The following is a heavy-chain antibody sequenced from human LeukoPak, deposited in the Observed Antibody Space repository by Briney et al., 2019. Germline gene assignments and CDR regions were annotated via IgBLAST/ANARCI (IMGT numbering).Heavy chain of an antibody. J-gene: IGHJ4*02. CDR2: ISGSGGST. CDR1: GFTFSSYA. V-gene: IGHV3-23*01. D-gene: IGHD3-10*01. CDR3: AYGSGSYQYYFDY. Sequence: PGGSLRLSCAASGFTFSSYAMSWVRQAPGKGLEWVSAISGSGGSTYYADSVKGRFTISRDNSKNTLYLQMSSLRAEDTAVYYCAYGSGSYQYYFDYWGQGTLVTVSS.